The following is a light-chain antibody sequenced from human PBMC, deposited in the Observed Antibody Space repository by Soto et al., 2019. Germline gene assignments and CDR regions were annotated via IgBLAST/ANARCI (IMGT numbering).Light chain of an antibody. Sequence: EIELTQSPGTLSSSPGDRATLSCRASQSVTSTYLSCYQQRPGQAHRLLIYCASNWATGIPDRFSGSGSGTDFTLTISRLEPEDFAVYYCQQYGSSLYTFGHGTNLDIK. J-gene: IGKJ2*01. CDR2: CAS. CDR3: QQYGSSLYT. CDR1: QSVTSTY. V-gene: IGKV3-20*01.